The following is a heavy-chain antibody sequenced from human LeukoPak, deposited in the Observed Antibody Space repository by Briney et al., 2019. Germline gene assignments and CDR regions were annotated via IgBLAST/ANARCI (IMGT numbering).Heavy chain of an antibody. Sequence: ASVTVSCKASGFTFTSSAMQWVRQARGQRLEWMGWVVVGSGTTDYAQKFQERVTITTDMSTTTAYMELSSLTSEDTAVYYCAAVGLATSAEPHWGQGTLVTVSS. CDR2: VVVGSGTT. CDR3: AAVGLATSAEPH. V-gene: IGHV1-58*02. J-gene: IGHJ4*02. CDR1: GFTFTSSA. D-gene: IGHD5-12*01.